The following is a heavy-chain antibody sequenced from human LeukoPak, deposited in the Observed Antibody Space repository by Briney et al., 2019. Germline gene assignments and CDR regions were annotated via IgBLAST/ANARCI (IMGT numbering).Heavy chain of an antibody. V-gene: IGHV4-31*03. CDR3: ARGNHRDETHFGY. CDR2: IHHRGST. D-gene: IGHD1-14*01. CDR1: GGPISSGNYY. J-gene: IGHJ4*02. Sequence: SETLSLTCTVSGGPISSGNYYWNWIRQHPGKGLEWIGYIHHRGSTFYNPSLETRLAISVDTSKNQFSLKLTSVTAADTAVYYCARGNHRDETHFGYWGQGTLVTVSS.